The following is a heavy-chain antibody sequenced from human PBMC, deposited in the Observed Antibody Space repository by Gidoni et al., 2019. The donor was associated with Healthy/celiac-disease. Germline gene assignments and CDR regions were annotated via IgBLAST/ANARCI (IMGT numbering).Heavy chain of an antibody. CDR3: ARGGVPQYQPTLYGMDV. J-gene: IGHJ6*02. D-gene: IGHD2-2*01. V-gene: IGHV4-30-2*01. CDR1: GGSISSGGYS. Sequence: QLQLQESGSGLVKPSQTLSLTCAVSGGSISSGGYSWSWIRQPPGKGLEWIGYIYHSGSTYYNPSLKSRVTISVDRSKNQFSLKLSSVTAADTAVYYCARGGVPQYQPTLYGMDVWGQGTTVTVSS. CDR2: IYHSGST.